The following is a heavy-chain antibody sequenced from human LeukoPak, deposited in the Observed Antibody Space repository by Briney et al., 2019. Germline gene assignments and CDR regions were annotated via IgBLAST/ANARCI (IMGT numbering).Heavy chain of an antibody. J-gene: IGHJ4*02. V-gene: IGHV4-61*02. CDR3: VRDWNGDYFDY. CDR1: GDSVSSGTYY. D-gene: IGHD1-1*01. CDR2: IHTSGNT. Sequence: SETLSLTCIVSGDSVSSGTYYWTWLRQPAGKGLEWIGRIHTSGNTNYSRALKSRVTISRDTSKNQFSLRLTSVTAADTAVYYCVRDWNGDYFDYWGQGTLVTVSS.